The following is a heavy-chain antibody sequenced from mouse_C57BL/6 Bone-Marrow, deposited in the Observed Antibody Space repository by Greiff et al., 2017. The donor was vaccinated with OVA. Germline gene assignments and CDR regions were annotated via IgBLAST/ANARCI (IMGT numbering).Heavy chain of an antibody. J-gene: IGHJ2*01. CDR2: IYPRSGNT. CDR3: ARGGTTVVASGTYYFDY. V-gene: IGHV1-81*01. Sequence: VQLVESGAELARPGASVKLSCKASGYTFTSYGISWVKQRTGQGLEWIGEIYPRSGNTYYNEKFKGKATLTADKSSSTAYMELRSLTSEDSAVYFCARGGTTVVASGTYYFDYWGQGTTLTVSS. D-gene: IGHD1-1*01. CDR1: GYTFTSYG.